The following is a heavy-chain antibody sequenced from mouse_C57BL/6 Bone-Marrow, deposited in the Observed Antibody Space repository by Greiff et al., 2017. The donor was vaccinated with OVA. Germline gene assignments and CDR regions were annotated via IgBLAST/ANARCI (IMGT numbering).Heavy chain of an antibody. D-gene: IGHD1-1*01. CDR1: GYTFTSYW. J-gene: IGHJ2*01. CDR2: IYPGSGST. V-gene: IGHV1-55*01. Sequence: QVQLQQPGAELVKPGASVKMSCKASGYTFTSYWITWVKQRPGQGLEWIGDIYPGSGSTNYNEKFKSKATLTVDTSSSTAYMQLSSLTSEDSAVYYCARRRAFTTVVANWGQGTTLTVSS. CDR3: ARRRAFTTVVAN.